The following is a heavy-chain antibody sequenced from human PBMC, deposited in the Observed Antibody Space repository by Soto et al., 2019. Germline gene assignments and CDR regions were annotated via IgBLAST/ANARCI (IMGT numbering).Heavy chain of an antibody. J-gene: IGHJ6*02. CDR3: ARDGPYYYASRMDV. V-gene: IGHV3-53*04. Sequence: EVQLVESGGGLVQPGGSLRLSCVASGIPVSSNYMTWVRQAPGKGLEWVSVLHSGGDTYYANSVKGRFTISRHDSTITLFLQMNSLTAADTDVYYCARDGPYYYASRMDVWGQGTTVTVSS. CDR1: GIPVSSNY. D-gene: IGHD3-10*01. CDR2: LHSGGDT.